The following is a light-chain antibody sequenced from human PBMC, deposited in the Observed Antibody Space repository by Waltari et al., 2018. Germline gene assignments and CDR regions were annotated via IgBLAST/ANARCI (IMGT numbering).Light chain of an antibody. CDR2: QDS. J-gene: IGLJ2*01. CDR1: KLGDNY. CDR3: QAWDSSTFVV. V-gene: IGLV3-1*01. Sequence: SYELPQPPSVSVSPGQTASITCSGDKLGDNYACWYQQKPGQSPVLVIYQDSKRPSGIPERFSGSNSGNTATLTISGTQAMDEADYYCQAWDSSTFVVFGGGTKLTVL.